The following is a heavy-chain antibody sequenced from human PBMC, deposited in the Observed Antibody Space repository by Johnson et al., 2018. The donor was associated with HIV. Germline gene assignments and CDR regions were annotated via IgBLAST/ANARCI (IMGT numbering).Heavy chain of an antibody. Sequence: QEQLVVSGGGLVKPGGSQRLSCAASGFTFSDHYMAWIRKAPGKGLEWVAFMRYDGSNNYYADSVKARFTISRDNSKSIAYLQLNSLKTEDTAVYYCTSEWELLQDAFDIWGQGTMVTVSS. CDR1: GFTFSDHY. CDR3: TSEWELLQDAFDI. CDR2: MRYDGSNN. J-gene: IGHJ3*02. D-gene: IGHD1-26*01. V-gene: IGHV3-30*02.